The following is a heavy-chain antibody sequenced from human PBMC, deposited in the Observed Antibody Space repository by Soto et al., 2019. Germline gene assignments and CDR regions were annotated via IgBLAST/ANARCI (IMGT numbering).Heavy chain of an antibody. CDR2: IIPIFGTA. Sequence: SVKVSCKASRVAFSKFIVTWVRQAPGLGLEWVGGIIPIFGTANYAQKFQGRVTITADKSTSTSYMEVNNLRSEDTAVYYCAKVRYSSPMGYYYGMDVWGQGTTVTVSS. CDR1: RVAFSKFI. CDR3: AKVRYSSPMGYYYGMDV. D-gene: IGHD6-19*01. V-gene: IGHV1-69*06. J-gene: IGHJ6*02.